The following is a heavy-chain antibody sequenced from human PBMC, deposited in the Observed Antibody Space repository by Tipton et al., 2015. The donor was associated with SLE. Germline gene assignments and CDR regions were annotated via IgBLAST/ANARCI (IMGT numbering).Heavy chain of an antibody. CDR2: INSDGSST. V-gene: IGHV3-74*01. J-gene: IGHJ4*02. CDR1: GFTFSSYW. D-gene: IGHD1-20*01. CDR3: ARVSNWTWGFDY. Sequence: GSLRLSCAASGFTFSSYWMHWVRQAPGKGLVWVSRINSDGSSTSYADSVKGRFTISRDNAKNTLYLQMNSLRAEDTAVYYCARVSNWTWGFDYWGQGTLVTVPS.